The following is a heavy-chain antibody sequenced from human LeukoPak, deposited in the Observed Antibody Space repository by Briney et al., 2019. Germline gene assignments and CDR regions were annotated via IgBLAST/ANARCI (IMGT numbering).Heavy chain of an antibody. CDR2: ISWSSTYI. V-gene: IGHV3-21*01. Sequence: GGSLRLSCAASGFTFSSYSMNWVRQAPGKGLEWVSTISWSSTYIYYADSVKGRFTISRDNTKKSLYLQMNSLRVEDTAIYYCARDPVVTAIDFDSWGQGTLVTVSS. CDR1: GFTFSSYS. CDR3: ARDPVVTAIDFDS. J-gene: IGHJ4*02. D-gene: IGHD2-21*02.